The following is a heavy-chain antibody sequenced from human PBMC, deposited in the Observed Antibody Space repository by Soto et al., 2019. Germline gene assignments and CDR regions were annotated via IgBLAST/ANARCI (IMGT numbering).Heavy chain of an antibody. V-gene: IGHV4-61*08. Sequence: PSETLSLTCTVSDGSVSSGGYSWCWIRQPPGKGLSRLGFIYFNGSPNYNPSLKSRVTISSDTSKNQFSLRLTSMTAADTAVYFCARDRPRTIYNSDYYYYGLDVWGQGTTVTVSS. CDR2: IYFNGSP. D-gene: IGHD6-19*01. CDR1: DGSVSSGGYS. CDR3: ARDRPRTIYNSDYYYYGLDV. J-gene: IGHJ6*02.